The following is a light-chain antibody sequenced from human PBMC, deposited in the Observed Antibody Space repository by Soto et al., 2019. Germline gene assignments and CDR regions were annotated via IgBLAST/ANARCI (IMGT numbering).Light chain of an antibody. CDR3: QNYNSWSQT. J-gene: IGKJ1*01. V-gene: IGKV3-15*01. CDR2: DAS. Sequence: EIVMTQSPDTLSVSPGERVTLSCRASQSVSNDLAWYQQRPDQAPRLLIYDASTRATGVPARFSGSGSGTEFTLTISSLQSEDFTVYFCQNYNSWSQTFGQGTKVEIK. CDR1: QSVSND.